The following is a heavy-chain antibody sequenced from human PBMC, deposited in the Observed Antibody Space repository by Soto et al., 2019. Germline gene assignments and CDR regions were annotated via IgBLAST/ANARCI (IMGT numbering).Heavy chain of an antibody. J-gene: IGHJ3*02. CDR2: MNPNSGNT. D-gene: IGHD2-2*02. CDR1: GYTFTSYD. V-gene: IGHV1-8*01. CDR3: ARAPYCSSTSCYIAGAFDI. Sequence: ASVKVSCKASGYTFTSYDINWVRQATGQGLEWMGWMNPNSGNTGYAQKFQGRVTITADKSTSTAYMELSSLRSEDTAVYYCARAPYCSSTSCYIAGAFDIWGQGTMVTVSS.